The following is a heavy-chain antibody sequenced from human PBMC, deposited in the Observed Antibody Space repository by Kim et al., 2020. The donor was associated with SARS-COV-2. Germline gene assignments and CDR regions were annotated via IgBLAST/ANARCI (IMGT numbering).Heavy chain of an antibody. D-gene: IGHD2-2*01. CDR1: GFTFSSYW. V-gene: IGHV3-7*03. J-gene: IGHJ3*02. CDR3: AREGVVVVPAATDAFDI. Sequence: GGSLRLSCAACGFTFSSYWMSWVRQAPGKGLEWVANIKQDGSEKYYVDSVKGRFTISRDNAKNSLYLQMNSLRAEDTAVYYCAREGVVVVPAATDAFDIWGQGTMVTVSS. CDR2: IKQDGSEK.